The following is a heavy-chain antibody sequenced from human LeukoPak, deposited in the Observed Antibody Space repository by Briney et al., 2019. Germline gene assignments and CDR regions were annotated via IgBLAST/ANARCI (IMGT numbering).Heavy chain of an antibody. D-gene: IGHD2-15*01. J-gene: IGHJ4*02. V-gene: IGHV1-69*13. Sequence: ASVKVSCKASGGTFTSYAISWVRQAPGQGLEWMGGIIPTFGTANYAQKFQGRVTITADESTSTAYMELSSLRSEDTAVYYCARDGGYCSGGSCYGYPNWGQGTLVTVSS. CDR2: IIPTFGTA. CDR3: ARDGGYCSGGSCYGYPN. CDR1: GGTFTSYA.